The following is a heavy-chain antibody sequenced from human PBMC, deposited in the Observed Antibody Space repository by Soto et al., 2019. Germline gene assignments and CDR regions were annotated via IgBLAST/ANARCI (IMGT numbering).Heavy chain of an antibody. Sequence: ELTLRCSCVASGFRLSNYGMHWGRQAPGRGLEWVSVISPDGGSKFYGGSVKGRFAASRDNSKGCMSLQMTSLRVEDTATYYCARALDRTSSRYYYYSMDFWGQGTTVAASS. CDR3: ARALDRTSSRYYYYSMDF. CDR1: GFRLSNYG. V-gene: IGHV3-30*03. D-gene: IGHD3-22*01. J-gene: IGHJ6*02. CDR2: ISPDGGSK.